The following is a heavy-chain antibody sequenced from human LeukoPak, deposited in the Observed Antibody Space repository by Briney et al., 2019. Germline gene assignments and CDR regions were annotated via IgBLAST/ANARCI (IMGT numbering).Heavy chain of an antibody. CDR2: MNPNSGNT. CDR1: GYTFTSYD. D-gene: IGHD1-26*01. CDR3: ARGRRSGSYYGY. J-gene: IGHJ4*02. Sequence: WASVKVSCKASGYTFTSYDINWVRQATGQGLEWMGWMNPNSGNTGYAQKFQGRVTMTRNTSISTVYMELSSLRSEDTAVYYCARGRRSGSYYGYWGQGTLVTVSS. V-gene: IGHV1-8*01.